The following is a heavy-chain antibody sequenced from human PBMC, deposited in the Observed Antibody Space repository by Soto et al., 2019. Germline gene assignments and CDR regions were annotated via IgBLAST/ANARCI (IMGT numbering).Heavy chain of an antibody. CDR1: GYTFTSYD. D-gene: IGHD4-17*01. CDR3: ARTLYGDNVDY. V-gene: IGHV1-8*01. CDR2: MCPNSGNT. J-gene: IGHJ4*02. Sequence: QVQLVQSGAEVRKPGASMKVSCKDYGYTFTSYDINWVRQATGQGIEWMGWMCPNSGNTGYAQKFQGRVTITRNTSISTAYMELSSLRSEDTAVYYCARTLYGDNVDYWGQGTLVTVSS.